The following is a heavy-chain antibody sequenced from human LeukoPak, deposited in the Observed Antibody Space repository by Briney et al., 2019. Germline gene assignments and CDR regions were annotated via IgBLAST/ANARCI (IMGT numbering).Heavy chain of an antibody. CDR2: INAGNGNT. CDR3: ARARYETRIWPKSRYDYYHYMDV. J-gene: IGHJ6*03. V-gene: IGHV1-3*03. D-gene: IGHD2-15*01. CDR1: GYTFTSYV. Sequence: ASVKVSCKASGYTFTSYVIHWVRQAPGQRLEWMGWINAGNGNTKYSQEFQDRVTITRDTSASTVYMELSSLRSGDMAVYYCARARYETRIWPKSRYDYYHYMDVWGKGTTVTVSS.